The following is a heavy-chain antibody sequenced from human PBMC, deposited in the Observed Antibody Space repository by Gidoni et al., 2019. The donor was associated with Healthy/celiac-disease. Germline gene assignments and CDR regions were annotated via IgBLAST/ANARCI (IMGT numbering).Heavy chain of an antibody. CDR2: IYYSGST. CDR1: GGPISSYH. Sequence: QVQLQESGPGLVKPSETLSLTCTVPGGPISSYHWSWLRQPPGKGLECIGYIYYSGSTNYNPSLKSRVTISVDTSKNQFSRKLSSVTAADTAVYYCARATYYDFWSGDHNWFDPWGQGTLVTVSS. J-gene: IGHJ5*02. V-gene: IGHV4-59*01. D-gene: IGHD3-3*01. CDR3: ARATYYDFWSGDHNWFDP.